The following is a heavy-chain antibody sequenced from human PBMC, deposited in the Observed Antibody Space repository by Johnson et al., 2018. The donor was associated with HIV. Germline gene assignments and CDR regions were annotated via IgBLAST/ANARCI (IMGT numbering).Heavy chain of an antibody. CDR2: IRYDGSNK. CDR1: GFTFSSYG. J-gene: IGHJ3*02. V-gene: IGHV3-30*02. Sequence: QVQLVESGGGVVQPGGSLRLSCAASGFTFSSYGMHWVRQAPGKGLEWVAFIRYDGSNKYYADSVKGRFTISRDNAKNSLYLQMNSLRAEDTAVYYCASSIPPYSSSSVAFDIWGQGTMVTVPS. CDR3: ASSIPPYSSSSVAFDI. D-gene: IGHD6-6*01.